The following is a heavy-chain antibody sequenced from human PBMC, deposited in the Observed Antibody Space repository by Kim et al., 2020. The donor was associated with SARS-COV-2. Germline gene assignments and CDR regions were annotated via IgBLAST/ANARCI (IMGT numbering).Heavy chain of an antibody. CDR1: GGSISSSSYY. V-gene: IGHV4-39*01. Sequence: SETLSLTCTVSGGSISSSSYYWDWIRQPPGKGLEWIGSIYYSGSTYYNPSLKSRVTISVDTSKNQFSLKLNSVTAADTAVYYCARRVNPYYYDSSGYYGWYFDLWGRGTLVTVSS. D-gene: IGHD3-22*01. CDR2: IYYSGST. CDR3: ARRVNPYYYDSSGYYGWYFDL. J-gene: IGHJ2*01.